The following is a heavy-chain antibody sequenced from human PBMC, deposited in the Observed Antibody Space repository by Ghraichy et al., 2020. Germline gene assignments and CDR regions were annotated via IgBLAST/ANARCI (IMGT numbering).Heavy chain of an antibody. CDR2: IGSSGGMK. CDR3: ARENAAAWGYFDY. D-gene: IGHD6-13*01. V-gene: IGHV3-11*01. Sequence: GGSPRLSCAASGFSFSDYYMSWIRQAPGKGLEWVSNIGSSGGMKSYADSVKGRFTISRDNAKNSLYLQINSLRAEDTALYYCARENAAAWGYFDYWGQGTVVTVSS. CDR1: GFSFSDYY. J-gene: IGHJ4*02.